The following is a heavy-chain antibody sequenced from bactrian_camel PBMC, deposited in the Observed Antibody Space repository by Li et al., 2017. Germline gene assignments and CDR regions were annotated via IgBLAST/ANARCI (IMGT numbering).Heavy chain of an antibody. CDR1: GYSRGSNC. CDR3: VRLLLEWVGPPYLDLGY. D-gene: IGHD5*01. J-gene: IGHJ6*01. V-gene: IGHV3-3*01. CDR2: IRRSGGET. Sequence: QVQLVESGGGSVQAGGSLRLSCVVSGYSRGSNCVGWYRLPPGRPPAEREGIAGIRRSGGETWYAGSVKGRFTISQDSARNTVYLQMNSLNPEDTAVYYCVRLLLEWVGPPYLDLGYWGQGTQVTVS.